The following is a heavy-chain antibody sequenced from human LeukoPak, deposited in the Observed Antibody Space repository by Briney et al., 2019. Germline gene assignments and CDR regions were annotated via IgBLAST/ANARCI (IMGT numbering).Heavy chain of an antibody. CDR3: ARVAGSWGYYYMDV. V-gene: IGHV4-39*07. CDR1: GGSLSTSTDY. J-gene: IGHJ6*03. Sequence: SETLSPTCTVSGGSLSTSTDYWGWIRQPPGKGLEWIGNIFYSGRTYYNPSLKSRFTVSVDTSKNQFSLKVNSVTAADTAVFYCARVAGSWGYYYMDVWGKGTTVTVSS. D-gene: IGHD3-10*01. CDR2: IFYSGRT.